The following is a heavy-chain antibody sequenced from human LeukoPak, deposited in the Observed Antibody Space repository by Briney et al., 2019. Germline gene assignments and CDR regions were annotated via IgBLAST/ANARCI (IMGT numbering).Heavy chain of an antibody. CDR3: ARGDNYGLTYFFDY. V-gene: IGHV4-59*01. CDR2: MYYSGST. D-gene: IGHD5-24*01. J-gene: IGHJ4*02. CDR1: GGSISSYY. Sequence: PSETLSLTCTVSGGSISSYYWSWIRQPPGKGLEWIGYMYYSGSTNYNPSLKSRVTISVDTSKNQFSLKLTSMTAADTAVYYCARGDNYGLTYFFDYWGQGTLVTVSS.